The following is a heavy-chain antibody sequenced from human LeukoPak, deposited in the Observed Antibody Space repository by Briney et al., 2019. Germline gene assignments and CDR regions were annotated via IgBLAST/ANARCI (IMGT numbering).Heavy chain of an antibody. CDR2: ISSSSSYT. CDR3: AKDGGSIAAAGTFLQH. V-gene: IGHV3-11*06. Sequence: GGSLRLSCAASGFTFSDYYMSWIRQAPGKGLEWVSYISSSSSYTNYADSVKGRFTISRDNAKNSLYLQMNSLRAEDTAVYYCAKDGGSIAAAGTFLQHWGQGTLVTVSS. D-gene: IGHD6-13*01. J-gene: IGHJ1*01. CDR1: GFTFSDYY.